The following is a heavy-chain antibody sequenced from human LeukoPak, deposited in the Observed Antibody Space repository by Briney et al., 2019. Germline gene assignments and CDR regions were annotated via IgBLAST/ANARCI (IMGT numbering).Heavy chain of an antibody. CDR2: IHNSGAT. CDR1: GGPFSGYF. Sequence: SETLSLTCAVSGGPFSGYFWSWIRQSSGKGLEWIGEIHNSGATNYNPSLNSRVTISEDTSKNRFYLNLSSVTAADTAVYYCARRYYYNLGSFPFDFWGQGTLVTVSS. J-gene: IGHJ4*02. V-gene: IGHV4-34*01. D-gene: IGHD3-10*01. CDR3: ARRYYYNLGSFPFDF.